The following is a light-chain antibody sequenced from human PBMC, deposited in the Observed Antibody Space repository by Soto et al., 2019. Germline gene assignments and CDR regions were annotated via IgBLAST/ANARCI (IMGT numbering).Light chain of an antibody. CDR1: SSNIGADYN. CDR3: QLYDINVRGWV. Sequence: QSVLTQPPSVSGAPGRRVTISCTGSSSNIGADYNVHWYQQLPGTAPKLLIYDNSDRPSGVPDRFSGSRSDTSASLAITGIQAEDEADYYCQLYDINVRGWVFGGGTKLTVL. CDR2: DNS. J-gene: IGLJ3*02. V-gene: IGLV1-40*01.